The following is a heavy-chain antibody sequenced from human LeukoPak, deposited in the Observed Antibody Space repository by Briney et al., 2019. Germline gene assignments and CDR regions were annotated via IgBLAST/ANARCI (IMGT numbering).Heavy chain of an antibody. J-gene: IGHJ4*02. Sequence: ASVKVSCKASGYTFTSYDINWVRQATGQGLEWMGWMNPNSGNTGYAQKFQGRVTMTRITSISTAYMELSSLGSEDTAVYYCARESWAAAGLSDYWGQGTLVTVSS. CDR2: MNPNSGNT. V-gene: IGHV1-8*01. D-gene: IGHD6-13*01. CDR1: GYTFTSYD. CDR3: ARESWAAAGLSDY.